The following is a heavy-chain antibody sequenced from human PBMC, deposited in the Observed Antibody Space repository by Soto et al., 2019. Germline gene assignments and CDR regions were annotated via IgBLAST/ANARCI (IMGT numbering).Heavy chain of an antibody. D-gene: IGHD4-17*01. J-gene: IGHJ4*02. Sequence: GGSLRLSCAASGFTFSSYSMNWVRQAPGKGLEWVSYISSSSSTIYYADSVKGRFTISRDNAKNSLYLQMNSLRAEDTAVYYCARALTRVTKGGNFDYWGQGTLVTVSS. CDR1: GFTFSSYS. V-gene: IGHV3-48*01. CDR3: ARALTRVTKGGNFDY. CDR2: ISSSSSTI.